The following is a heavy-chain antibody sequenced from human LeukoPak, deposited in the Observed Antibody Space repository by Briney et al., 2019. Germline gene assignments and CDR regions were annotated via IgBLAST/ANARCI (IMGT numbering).Heavy chain of an antibody. CDR3: ARGLAAAYDAFDI. D-gene: IGHD6-13*01. V-gene: IGHV1-2*02. Sequence: ASVKGSCKASGYTFTGYYMHWVRQAPGQGLEWMGWINPNSGGTNYAQKFQGRVTMTRDTSISTAYMELSRLRSDDTAVYYCARGLAAAYDAFDIWGQGTMVTVSS. CDR2: INPNSGGT. CDR1: GYTFTGYY. J-gene: IGHJ3*02.